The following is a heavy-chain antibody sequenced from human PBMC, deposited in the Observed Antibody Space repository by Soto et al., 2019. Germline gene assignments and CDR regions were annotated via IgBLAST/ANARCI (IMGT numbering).Heavy chain of an antibody. CDR3: ARDSGTNPGGYDFDY. V-gene: IGHV1-2*04. D-gene: IGHD5-12*01. J-gene: IGHJ4*02. Sequence: QVQLVQSGAEVKKPGASVKVSCKASGYTFTGYYMHWVQQAPGQGLEWMGWINPNSGGTNYAQKFQGWVTMTRDTSISTAYMELSRLRSDDTAVYYCARDSGTNPGGYDFDYWGQGTLVTVSS. CDR2: INPNSGGT. CDR1: GYTFTGYY.